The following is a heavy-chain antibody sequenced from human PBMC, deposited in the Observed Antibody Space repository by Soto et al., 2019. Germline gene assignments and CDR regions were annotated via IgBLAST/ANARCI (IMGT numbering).Heavy chain of an antibody. V-gene: IGHV3-23*01. J-gene: IGHJ4*02. CDR3: AKSPGMYYYDSSGYYHYDY. D-gene: IGHD3-22*01. CDR1: GFTFSSYA. Sequence: EVQLLESGGGLAQPGGSLRLSCAASGFTFSSYAMSWVRQAPGKGLEWVSAISGSGVSTYYADSVKGRFTISRDNSKNTLYLQMNSLRAEDTAVYHCAKSPGMYYYDSSGYYHYDYWGQGTLVTVSS. CDR2: ISGSGVST.